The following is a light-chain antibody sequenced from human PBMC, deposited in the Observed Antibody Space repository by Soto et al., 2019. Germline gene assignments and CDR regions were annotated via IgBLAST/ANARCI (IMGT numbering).Light chain of an antibody. V-gene: IGKV3-11*01. J-gene: IGKJ3*01. Sequence: EIVLTQSPATLSLSPGERATLSCRASQSVSSYLAWYQQKPGQAPRLLIYDASNRATGIPARFSGSGSGTDFTLTISSLEPEDFALYYCQQRSNWPPFTFGPGTKVDFK. CDR2: DAS. CDR3: QQRSNWPPFT. CDR1: QSVSSY.